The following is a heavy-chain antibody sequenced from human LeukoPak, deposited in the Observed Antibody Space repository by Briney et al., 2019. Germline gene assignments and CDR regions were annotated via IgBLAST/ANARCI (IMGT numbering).Heavy chain of an antibody. CDR2: ISSSSSYI. D-gene: IGHD1-26*01. CDR1: GFTFSSYS. V-gene: IGHV3-21*01. Sequence: PGGSLRLSCAASGFTFSSYSMNWVRQAPGKGLEWVSSISSSSSYIYYADSVKGRFTISRDNAKNSLYLQMNSLRAEDTAVYYCARAPYNSGSYPLYFDYWGQGTLVTVSS. J-gene: IGHJ4*02. CDR3: ARAPYNSGSYPLYFDY.